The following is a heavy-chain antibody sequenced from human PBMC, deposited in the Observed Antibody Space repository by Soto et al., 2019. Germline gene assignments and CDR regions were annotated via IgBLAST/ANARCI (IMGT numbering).Heavy chain of an antibody. D-gene: IGHD3-3*01. Sequence: SETLSLTCAVSGGSISSSNWWSWVRQPPGKGLEWIGEIYHSGSTNYNPSLKSRVTISVDKSKNQFSLKLSSVTAADTAVYYCARAPMRDFWSGYYDYYYYYGMDVWGQGTTVTSP. CDR2: IYHSGST. V-gene: IGHV4-4*02. J-gene: IGHJ6*02. CDR3: ARAPMRDFWSGYYDYYYYYGMDV. CDR1: GGSISSSNW.